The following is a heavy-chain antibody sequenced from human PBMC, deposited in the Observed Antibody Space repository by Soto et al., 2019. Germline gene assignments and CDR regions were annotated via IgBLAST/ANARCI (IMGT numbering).Heavy chain of an antibody. J-gene: IGHJ4*02. V-gene: IGHV1-69*01. CDR2: IIPIFGTA. CDR3: ATGSGITIFGVVISHFDY. CDR1: GGTFSSYA. Sequence: QVQLVQSGAEVKKPGSSVKVSCKASGGTFSSYAISWVRQAPGQGLEWMGGIIPIFGTANYAQKFQGRVTITADESTSTAYMELSSLRSEDTAVYYCATGSGITIFGVVISHFDYWGQGTLVTVSS. D-gene: IGHD3-3*01.